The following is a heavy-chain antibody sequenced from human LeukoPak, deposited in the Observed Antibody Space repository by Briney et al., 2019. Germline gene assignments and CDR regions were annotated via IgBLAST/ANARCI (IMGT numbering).Heavy chain of an antibody. V-gene: IGHV1-46*01. Sequence: ASVKVSCKASGYTFTSYYMHWVRQAPGQGLEWMGIINPSGGSTSYAQKFQGRVTMTRDTSTSTVYMELSSLRSEDTAAYYCARDSSGYPSKKHFDYWGQGTLVTVSS. CDR2: INPSGGST. CDR1: GYTFTSYY. CDR3: ARDSSGYPSKKHFDY. J-gene: IGHJ4*02. D-gene: IGHD3-22*01.